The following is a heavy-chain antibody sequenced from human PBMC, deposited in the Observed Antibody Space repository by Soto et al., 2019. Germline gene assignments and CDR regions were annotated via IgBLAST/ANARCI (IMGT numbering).Heavy chain of an antibody. D-gene: IGHD4-17*01. J-gene: IGHJ4*02. CDR1: GYTFTSYD. Sequence: QVQLVQSGAEVKKPGASVKVSCKASGYTFTSYDINWVRQATGQGLEWMGWMNPNSGNTGYAQKFQGRVTMNRNTSRRTAYMELSSLRSADTAVYYCARTLYGDNVDYWGQCTLVTVSS. V-gene: IGHV1-8*01. CDR3: ARTLYGDNVDY. CDR2: MNPNSGNT.